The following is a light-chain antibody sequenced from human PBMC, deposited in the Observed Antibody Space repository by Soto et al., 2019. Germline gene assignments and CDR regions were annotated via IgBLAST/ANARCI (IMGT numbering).Light chain of an antibody. V-gene: IGLV2-23*01. CDR2: EGS. CDR1: SSDVGNYDL. CDR3: CSYAGSSTYV. Sequence: QSALAQPASVSGSPGQSITISCTGTSSDVGNYDLVSWYQQLPGKAPKFILYEGSKRPSGVSNRFSGSKSGNTASLTISGLQAEDEADYYCCSYAGSSTYVFGPGTKVTVL. J-gene: IGLJ1*01.